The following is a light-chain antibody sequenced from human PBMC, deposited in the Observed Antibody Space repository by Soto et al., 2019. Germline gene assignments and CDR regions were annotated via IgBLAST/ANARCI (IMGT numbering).Light chain of an antibody. CDR2: DAS. CDR1: QRVSSNY. V-gene: IGKV3-20*01. CDR3: QQYDQWWK. J-gene: IGKJ1*01. Sequence: EIVLTHSPATLSLSPLERATLSFRASQRVSSNYLAWYQQKPGQAPRLLIYDASSRATGIPDRFSGSGSGTEFSLTINSLQSEDFGVYFCQQYDQWWKFGQGPKVDIK.